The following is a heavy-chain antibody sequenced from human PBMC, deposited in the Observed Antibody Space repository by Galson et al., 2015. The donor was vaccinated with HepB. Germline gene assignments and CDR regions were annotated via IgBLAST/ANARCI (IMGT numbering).Heavy chain of an antibody. D-gene: IGHD2-15*01. Sequence: SLRLSCAASGFTFSSYAMSWVRQAPGKGLEWVSAISGSGGSTYYADSVKGRFTISRDNSKNTLYLQMNSLRAEDTAVYYCAKDRDSPYCSGGSCYSGMWPPPAPPDYWGQGTLVTVSS. CDR1: GFTFSSYA. CDR3: AKDRDSPYCSGGSCYSGMWPPPAPPDY. CDR2: ISGSGGST. J-gene: IGHJ4*02. V-gene: IGHV3-23*01.